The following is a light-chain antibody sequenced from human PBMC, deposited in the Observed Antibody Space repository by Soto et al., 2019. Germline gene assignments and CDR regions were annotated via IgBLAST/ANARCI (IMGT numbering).Light chain of an antibody. J-gene: IGLJ1*01. Sequence: QSVLTQPASVSGSPGQSITISCTGTSSDVGGYNYVSWYQQHPGKAPKLMIYAVTDRPSGVSSRFSGSKSGNTASLTIYGLQAEDEADYYCSSYTSSSTLFGTGTKLTVL. V-gene: IGLV2-14*01. CDR1: SSDVGGYNY. CDR3: SSYTSSSTL. CDR2: AVT.